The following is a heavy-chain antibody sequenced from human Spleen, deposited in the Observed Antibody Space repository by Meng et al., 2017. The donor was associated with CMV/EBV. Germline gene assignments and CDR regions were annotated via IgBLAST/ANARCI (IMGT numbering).Heavy chain of an antibody. Sequence: SETLSLTCTVSGGSISSSNYFWGWVRQPPGNGLEWLGSIYYSGSTNYNPSIKSRVTISVDTSTNNFPLKLTSVTAADTAVYYCASPTYYDFWSGYYREDAFDIWGQGTMVTVSS. V-gene: IGHV4-39*02. CDR1: GGSISSSNYF. J-gene: IGHJ3*02. CDR2: IYYSGST. CDR3: ASPTYYDFWSGYYREDAFDI. D-gene: IGHD3-3*01.